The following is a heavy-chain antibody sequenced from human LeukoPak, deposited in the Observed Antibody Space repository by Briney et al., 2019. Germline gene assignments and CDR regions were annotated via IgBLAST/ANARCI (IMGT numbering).Heavy chain of an antibody. CDR3: ARGQLPLYYFDY. D-gene: IGHD6-6*01. Sequence: GGSLRLSCAASGFTFRSLAMNWVRQAPGKGLEWVSTISDNGRNTHYADSVKGRFTISRDNSKNTLDLQMNSLRAEDTAVYYCARGQLPLYYFDYWGQGTLVTVSS. V-gene: IGHV3-23*01. CDR2: ISDNGRNT. J-gene: IGHJ4*02. CDR1: GFTFRSLA.